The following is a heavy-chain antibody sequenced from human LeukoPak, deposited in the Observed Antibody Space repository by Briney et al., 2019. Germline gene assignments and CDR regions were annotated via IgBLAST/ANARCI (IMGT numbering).Heavy chain of an antibody. Sequence: SETLSLTCAVYGGSFSGYYWSWIRQPPGKGLEWIGEINHSGGTKYNPSLKSRVTISVDTSKNQFSLKLSSVTAADTAMYYSARVKDPGGYYYYYYMDVWGKGTTVTVSS. D-gene: IGHD3-16*01. CDR1: GGSFSGYY. J-gene: IGHJ6*03. CDR3: ARVKDPGGYYYYYYMDV. CDR2: INHSGGT. V-gene: IGHV4-34*01.